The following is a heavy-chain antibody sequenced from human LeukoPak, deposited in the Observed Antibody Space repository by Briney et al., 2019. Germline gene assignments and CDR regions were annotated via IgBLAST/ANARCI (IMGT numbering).Heavy chain of an antibody. CDR2: ISGSGGST. CDR1: GFTFSSYA. V-gene: IGHV3-23*01. J-gene: IGHJ4*02. D-gene: IGHD3-22*01. Sequence: GGSLRLSCAASGFTFSSYAMSWVRQAPGKGLEWVSAISGSGGSTYYEDSVKGRFTISRDNSKNTLYLQMNSLRAEDTAVYYCAKGSMSSGNYSSFDYWGQGTLVTVSS. CDR3: AKGSMSSGNYSSFDY.